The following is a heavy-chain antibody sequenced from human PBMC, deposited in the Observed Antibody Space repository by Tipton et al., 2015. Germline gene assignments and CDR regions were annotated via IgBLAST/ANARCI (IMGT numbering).Heavy chain of an antibody. V-gene: IGHV4-4*07. Sequence: GLVKPSETLSLVCSVSGDSIRNKYWSWIRQPAGKGLEWIGRIYTGGSVDYNPSLKGRVTMSVDTSKNEFSLRLTSVSAADTAIYYCARDVVPNWFEPWGQGILVTVSS. CDR2: IYTGGSV. J-gene: IGHJ5*02. D-gene: IGHD2-21*01. CDR1: GDSIRNKY. CDR3: ARDVVPNWFEP.